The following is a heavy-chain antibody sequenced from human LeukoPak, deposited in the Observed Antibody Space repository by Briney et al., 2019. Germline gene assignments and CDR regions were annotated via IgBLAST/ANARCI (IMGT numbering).Heavy chain of an antibody. CDR3: AKDLRSPAGRAWFGKYGMDV. Sequence: AGRSLRLSCAASGFTFSSYCMHWVRQAPGKGRGWVAVISYDGSNKYYADSVKGRFTISRDNSKNTLYLQMNSLRAEDTAVYYCAKDLRSPAGRAWFGKYGMDVWGQGTTVTVSS. J-gene: IGHJ6*02. CDR2: ISYDGSNK. V-gene: IGHV3-30*18. CDR1: GFTFSSYC. D-gene: IGHD3-10*01.